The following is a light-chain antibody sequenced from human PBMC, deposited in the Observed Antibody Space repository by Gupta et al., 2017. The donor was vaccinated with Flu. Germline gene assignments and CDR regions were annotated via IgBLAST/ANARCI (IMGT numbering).Light chain of an antibody. J-gene: IGLJ1*01. V-gene: IGLV1-44*01. CDR3: AAWDDSLNGHYV. CDR2: GSN. Sequence: QSVLAQPPSASGTPGQRVTFSCSGSSSNIGSNAVNWYQQVPGTSPKLLIYGSNQRPSGVPDRFAGSKSGTSASLAIRGLQSEDEADYYCAAWDDSLNGHYVFGTGTKVTVL. CDR1: SSNIGSNA.